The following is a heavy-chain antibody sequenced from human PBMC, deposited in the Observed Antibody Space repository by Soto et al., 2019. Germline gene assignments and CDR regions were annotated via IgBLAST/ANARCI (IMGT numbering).Heavy chain of an antibody. D-gene: IGHD5-18*01. CDR3: ARDEEGYSYGDEGGYYYYGMDV. Sequence: ASVKVSCKASGYTFTSYGISWVRQAPGQGLEWMGWISAYNGNTNYAQKLQGRVTMTTDTSTSTAYMELRSLRSDDTAVYYCARDEEGYSYGDEGGYYYYGMDVWGQGTTVTVSS. CDR2: ISAYNGNT. V-gene: IGHV1-18*01. CDR1: GYTFTSYG. J-gene: IGHJ6*02.